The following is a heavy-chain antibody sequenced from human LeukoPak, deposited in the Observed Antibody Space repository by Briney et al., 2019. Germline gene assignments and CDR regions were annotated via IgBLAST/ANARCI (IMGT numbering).Heavy chain of an antibody. CDR3: ARGIVVVPAASPTHFDY. D-gene: IGHD2-2*01. V-gene: IGHV4-34*01. CDR1: GGSFSGYY. Sequence: SSETLSLTCAVYGGSFSGYYWSWIRQSPGKGLEWIGEINHSGSTNYNPSLKSRVTISVDTSKNQFSLKLSSVTAADTAVYYCARGIVVVPAASPTHFDYWGQGTLVTVSS. CDR2: INHSGST. J-gene: IGHJ4*02.